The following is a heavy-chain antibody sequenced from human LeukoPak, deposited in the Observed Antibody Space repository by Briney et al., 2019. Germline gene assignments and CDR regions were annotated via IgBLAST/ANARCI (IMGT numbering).Heavy chain of an antibody. Sequence: GGSLRLSCAASEFTFANFWMHWVRQAPGKGLVWVSRITNDGTGTTYADSVKGRFTISRDNAKNTLYLQLNSLRAEDTAVYYCARGGTASFDLWGQGILVTVSS. D-gene: IGHD1-1*01. J-gene: IGHJ5*02. CDR2: ITNDGTGT. CDR1: EFTFANFW. V-gene: IGHV3-74*01. CDR3: ARGGTASFDL.